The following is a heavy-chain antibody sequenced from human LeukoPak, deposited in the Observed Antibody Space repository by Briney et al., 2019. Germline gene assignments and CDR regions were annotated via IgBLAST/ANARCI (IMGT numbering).Heavy chain of an antibody. J-gene: IGHJ5*02. CDR1: GYTLTELS. Sequence: ASVKVSCKVSGYTLTELSMHWVRQAPGKRLEWMGGFDPEDGETIYAQKFQGRVTMTEDTSTDTAYMELSSLRSEDTAVYYCASSPGYSSRVWFDPWGQGTLVTVSS. V-gene: IGHV1-24*01. D-gene: IGHD6-13*01. CDR3: ASSPGYSSRVWFDP. CDR2: FDPEDGET.